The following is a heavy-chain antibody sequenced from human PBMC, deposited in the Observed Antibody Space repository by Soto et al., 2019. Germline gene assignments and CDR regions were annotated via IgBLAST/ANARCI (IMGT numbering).Heavy chain of an antibody. D-gene: IGHD1-1*01. CDR1: GFTFSSYA. J-gene: IGHJ6*02. V-gene: IGHV3-23*01. Sequence: GGSLRLSCAASGFTFSSYAMGWVRQAPGKGLQWVSSISSSGSNTHYADSVKGRFTISRDNSKNTVYVQIHSLRAEDTAVYYCAKLNWKFVPTYSYYGMDVWGQGTTVTVYS. CDR3: AKLNWKFVPTYSYYGMDV. CDR2: ISSSGSNT.